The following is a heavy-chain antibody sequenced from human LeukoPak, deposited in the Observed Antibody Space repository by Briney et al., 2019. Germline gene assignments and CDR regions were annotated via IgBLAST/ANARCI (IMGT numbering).Heavy chain of an antibody. CDR2: IHNDGPT. V-gene: IGHV3-53*01. CDR1: GFSVNVNF. CDR3: ASGRGQN. D-gene: IGHD3-10*01. Sequence: GGSLRLFCAVSGFSVNVNFMGWVRQAPGKGLEWVSLIHNDGPTYYADSVKGRFTISRDNSKTTLYLQMNSLRAEDTALYYCASGRGQNWGQGTLVTVSS. J-gene: IGHJ4*02.